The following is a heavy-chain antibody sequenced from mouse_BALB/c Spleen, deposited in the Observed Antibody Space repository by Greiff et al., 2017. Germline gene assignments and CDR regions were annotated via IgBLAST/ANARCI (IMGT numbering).Heavy chain of an antibody. CDR2: ISSDSSTI. CDR1: GFTFSSFG. Sequence: EVHLQESGGGLVQPGGSRKLSCAASGFTFSSFGMHWVRQAPEKGLEWVAYISSDSSTIYYAETVKGRVTLSRDNPKNTLFLQLTSLTSEDAAMYCCARSYGYGYAFAYWGQGTLVTVSA. D-gene: IGHD2-2*01. CDR3: ARSYGYGYAFAY. V-gene: IGHV5-17*02. J-gene: IGHJ3*01.